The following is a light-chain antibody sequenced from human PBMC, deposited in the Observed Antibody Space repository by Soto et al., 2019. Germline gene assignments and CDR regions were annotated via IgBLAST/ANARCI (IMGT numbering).Light chain of an antibody. CDR2: GNS. CDR3: QSYDSSLSQGV. CDR1: GSNIGAGYD. V-gene: IGLV1-40*01. Sequence: QSVLTQPPSVSGGPGQRVTISCTGSGSNIGAGYDVHWYQQLPGTAPKLLIYGNSNRPSGVPDRFSGSKSGTSASLAITGLQAEDEADYYCQSYDSSLSQGVFGTGTKVTVL. J-gene: IGLJ1*01.